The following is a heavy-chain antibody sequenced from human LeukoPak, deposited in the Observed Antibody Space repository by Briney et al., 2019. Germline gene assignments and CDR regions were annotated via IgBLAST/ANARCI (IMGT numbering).Heavy chain of an antibody. V-gene: IGHV4-38-2*02. CDR3: ARVEMSDSEGIDH. J-gene: IGHJ4*02. CDR2: VDHSGST. D-gene: IGHD5-24*01. Sequence: SETLSLTCTVSGYSISSGYYWGWSRQSPGKGLEWIGGVDHSGSTYYNPSLNSRLTISVHTSKNHFFLKLNSVIAADTALYYCARVEMSDSEGIDHWGQGTLVTVSS. CDR1: GYSISSGYY.